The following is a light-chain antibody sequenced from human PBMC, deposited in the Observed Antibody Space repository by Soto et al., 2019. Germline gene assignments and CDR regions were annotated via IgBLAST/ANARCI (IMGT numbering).Light chain of an antibody. CDR1: QSISSW. V-gene: IGKV1-5*03. CDR3: QQYNNYPLT. Sequence: DIQFTHSPSSLSASGLNRVTITCRASQSISSWLAWYQQKPGKAPSLLIYKASSLESGVPSRFSGSGSGAEFTLTISSLQPDDFATYYCQQYNNYPLTFGGGTKVDIK. CDR2: KAS. J-gene: IGKJ4*01.